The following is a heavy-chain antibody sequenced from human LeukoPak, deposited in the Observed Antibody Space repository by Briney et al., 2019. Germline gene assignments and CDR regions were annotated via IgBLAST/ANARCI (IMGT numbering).Heavy chain of an antibody. Sequence: SQTLSLTCAISGDSVSSNSAAWNWIRQSPSRGLEWLGRTYYRSKWYNDYAVSVKSRITINPDTSKNQFSLQLNSVTPEDTAVYYCARDAAGAYSGSYYFGAFDIWGQGTMVTVSS. CDR3: ARDAAGAYSGSYYFGAFDI. CDR2: TYYRSKWYN. J-gene: IGHJ3*02. CDR1: GDSVSSNSAA. V-gene: IGHV6-1*01. D-gene: IGHD1-26*01.